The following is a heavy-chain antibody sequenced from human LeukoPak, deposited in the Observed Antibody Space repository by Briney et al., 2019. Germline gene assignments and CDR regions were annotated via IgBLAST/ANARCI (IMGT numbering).Heavy chain of an antibody. J-gene: IGHJ6*02. CDR3: ARGQYGFYYYGMDV. Sequence: ASVKVSCKASGYTFTSYDINWVRQATGQGLERMGWMNPNSGNTGYAQKFQGRVTMTRNTSISTAYMELSSLRSEDTAVYYCARGQYGFYYYGMDVWGQGTTVTVSS. V-gene: IGHV1-8*01. CDR2: MNPNSGNT. D-gene: IGHD2-2*01. CDR1: GYTFTSYD.